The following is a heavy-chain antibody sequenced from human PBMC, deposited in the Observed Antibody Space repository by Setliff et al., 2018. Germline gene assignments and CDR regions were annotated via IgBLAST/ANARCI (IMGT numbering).Heavy chain of an antibody. V-gene: IGHV3-11*04. CDR2: ISRGGNTI. CDR3: AREVVGAPSAFDI. Sequence: GGSLRLSCAASGFTFSDYYMTWIRQDPGKGLEWVSYISRGGNTIYYADSVKGRFTISRDNARDSLFLQMNTLRAEDTAVYYCAREVVGAPSAFDIWGQGTMVTVSS. CDR1: GFTFSDYY. D-gene: IGHD1-26*01. J-gene: IGHJ3*02.